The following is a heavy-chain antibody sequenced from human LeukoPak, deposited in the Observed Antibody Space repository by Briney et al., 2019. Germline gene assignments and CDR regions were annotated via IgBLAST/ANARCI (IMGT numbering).Heavy chain of an antibody. V-gene: IGHV3-30*04. CDR1: GFTFSSYA. CDR2: ISYDGSDK. D-gene: IGHD4-17*01. J-gene: IGHJ4*02. CDR3: ARDYYGDSYFDY. Sequence: AGGSLRLSCAASGFTFSSYAMSWVRQAPGKGLEWAAMISYDGSDKYYADSVRGRFTVSRDNSRNTLYVQMNSLRPEDTAVYYCARDYYGDSYFDYWGQGTLVTVSS.